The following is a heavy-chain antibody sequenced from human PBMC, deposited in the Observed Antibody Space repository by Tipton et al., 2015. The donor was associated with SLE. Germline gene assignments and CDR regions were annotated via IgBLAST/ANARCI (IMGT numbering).Heavy chain of an antibody. V-gene: IGHV3-30*04. D-gene: IGHD1-26*01. Sequence: SLRLSCAVTGFTFSSYAMHWVRQAPGKGLEWVAVISYDGSKTYYGDSVKGRFTISRDNSKSTLSLQMNSLRPEDTAVYYCARNTWGGSYYFDSWGQGTLVTVSS. CDR3: ARNTWGGSYYFDS. CDR2: ISYDGSKT. CDR1: GFTFSSYA. J-gene: IGHJ4*02.